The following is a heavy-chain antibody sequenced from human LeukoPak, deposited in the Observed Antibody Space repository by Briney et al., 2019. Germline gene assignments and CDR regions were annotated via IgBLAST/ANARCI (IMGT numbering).Heavy chain of an antibody. J-gene: IGHJ3*02. Sequence: ASVKVSCKASGYTFTSYGISWVRQAPGQGLEWMGWINPNSGGTNYAQTFQGRVTMTRDTSMNTAYLDLRWLTSDDTAVYYCARGYSTNYYGAFDIWGQGTMLTVS. CDR3: ARGYSTNYYGAFDI. CDR2: INPNSGGT. CDR1: GYTFTSYG. D-gene: IGHD4/OR15-4a*01. V-gene: IGHV1-2*02.